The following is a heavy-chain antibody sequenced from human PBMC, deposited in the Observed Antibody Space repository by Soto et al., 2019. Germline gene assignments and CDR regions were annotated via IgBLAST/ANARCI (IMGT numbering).Heavy chain of an antibody. CDR1: GYTFTSYG. CDR3: ARYNVVVVAADGAFDI. D-gene: IGHD2-15*01. Sequence: ASVKVSFKASGYTFTSYGISWVRQAPGQGLEWMGWISAYNGNTNYAQKLQGRVTMTTDTSTSTAYMELRSLRSDDTAVYYCARYNVVVVAADGAFDIWGQGTMVTVSS. CDR2: ISAYNGNT. V-gene: IGHV1-18*01. J-gene: IGHJ3*02.